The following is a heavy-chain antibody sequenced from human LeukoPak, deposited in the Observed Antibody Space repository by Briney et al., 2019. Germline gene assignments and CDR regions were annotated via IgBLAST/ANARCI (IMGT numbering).Heavy chain of an antibody. CDR1: GVSISSYY. CDR2: LYNSGST. D-gene: IGHD6-13*01. Sequence: PSETLSLTCSVSGVSISSYYWSWIRQPAGKGLEWIGCLYNSGSTNYSPSLKSRVTMSVDTSKNQFSLKLSSVTAADTAVYYCARHPGIAAAVNYFDYWGQGTLVTVSS. J-gene: IGHJ4*02. CDR3: ARHPGIAAAVNYFDY. V-gene: IGHV4-4*07.